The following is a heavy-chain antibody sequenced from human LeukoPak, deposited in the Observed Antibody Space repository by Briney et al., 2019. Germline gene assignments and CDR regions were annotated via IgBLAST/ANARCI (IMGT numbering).Heavy chain of an antibody. D-gene: IGHD6-13*01. CDR2: IYYGGST. CDR3: ARSHLDYSSSWTPPRYYYGMDV. CDR1: GGSISSGGYY. Sequence: SETLSLTCTVSGGSISSGGYYWSWIRQHPGKGLEWIGYIYYGGSTYYNPSLKSRVTISVDTSKNQFSLKLSSVTAADTAVYYCARSHLDYSSSWTPPRYYYGMDVWGKGTTVTVSS. J-gene: IGHJ6*04. V-gene: IGHV4-31*03.